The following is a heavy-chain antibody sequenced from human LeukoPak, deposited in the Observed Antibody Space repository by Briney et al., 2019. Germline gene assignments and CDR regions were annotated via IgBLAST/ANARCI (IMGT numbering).Heavy chain of an antibody. CDR1: GFRFSSHG. Sequence: PGGSLRLSCAGSGFRFSSHGMHWVRQAPGKGLEWLGYIWYDGSNPDYVDPVKGRFTISRDNAKNSLYLQMNSLRAEDTAVYYCARGRDCSSTSCYKALFDYWGQGTLVTVSS. CDR3: ARGRDCSSTSCYKALFDY. D-gene: IGHD2-2*02. CDR2: IWYDGSNP. V-gene: IGHV3-33*03. J-gene: IGHJ4*02.